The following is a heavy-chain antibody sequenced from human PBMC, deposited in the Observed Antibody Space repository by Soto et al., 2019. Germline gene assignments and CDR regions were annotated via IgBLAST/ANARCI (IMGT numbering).Heavy chain of an antibody. J-gene: IGHJ6*02. CDR2: ISGSGGST. CDR3: AKDFFGPYYYYGMDV. D-gene: IGHD3-10*01. Sequence: GGSLRLSCAASGFTFSSYAMSRVRQAPGKGLEWVSAISGSGGSTYYADSVKGRFTISRDNSKNTLYLQMNSLRAEDTAVYYCAKDFFGPYYYYGMDVWGQGTTVTVSS. V-gene: IGHV3-23*01. CDR1: GFTFSSYA.